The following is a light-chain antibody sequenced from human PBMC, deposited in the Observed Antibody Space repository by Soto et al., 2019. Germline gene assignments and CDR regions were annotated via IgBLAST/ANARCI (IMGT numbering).Light chain of an antibody. CDR2: GAS. J-gene: IGKJ1*01. CDR1: QGISKW. V-gene: IGKV1-5*01. CDR3: QQYNSYDMWS. Sequence: IQMTQSPSTLSASVGDRVTITCRASQGISKWLAWYQQKPGKAPKLLIYGASNLENGVPSRFSGSGSGTEFTLTISSLQPDDFATYFCQQYNSYDMWSFGQGTKVDIK.